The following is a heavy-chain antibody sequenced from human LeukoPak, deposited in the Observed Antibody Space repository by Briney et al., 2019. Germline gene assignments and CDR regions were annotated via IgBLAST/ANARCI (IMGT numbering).Heavy chain of an antibody. CDR3: AARRYFDWLFPIDY. CDR2: ISGSGGST. J-gene: IGHJ4*02. Sequence: GGSLRLSCAASGFTFCSYAMSWVRQAPGKGLEWVSAISGSGGSTYYADSVKGRFTISRDNSKNTLYLQMNSLRAEDTAVYYCAARRYFDWLFPIDYWGQGTLVTVSS. D-gene: IGHD3-9*01. CDR1: GFTFCSYA. V-gene: IGHV3-23*01.